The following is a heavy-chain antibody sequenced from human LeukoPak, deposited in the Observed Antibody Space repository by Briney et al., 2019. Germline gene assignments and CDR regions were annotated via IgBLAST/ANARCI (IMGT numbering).Heavy chain of an antibody. V-gene: IGHV3-53*01. J-gene: IGHJ4*02. CDR3: ARGAHPVRGVSFDY. D-gene: IGHD3-10*01. CDR2: IYNGGST. Sequence: GGSLRLSCAASGFTVSSNYMSWVRQAPGKGLEWVSVIYNGGSTYYADSVKGRFTISRDNSKNTLYLQMSSLRAEDTAVYYCARGAHPVRGVSFDYWGQGTLVTVSS. CDR1: GFTVSSNY.